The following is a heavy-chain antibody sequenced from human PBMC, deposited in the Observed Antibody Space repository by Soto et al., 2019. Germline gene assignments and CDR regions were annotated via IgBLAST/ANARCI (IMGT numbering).Heavy chain of an antibody. V-gene: IGHV1-18*01. Sequence: QVQLVQSGAEVKKPGASVKVSCKASGYTFTSYGISWVRQAPGQXXXXXGWISAYNGNTNYAQKLQGRVTMTTDTXXXXXXXXXXXXXXXXXXXXXXXXXXXXXXXPXXTGFDPWGQGTLVTVSS. CDR1: GYTFTSYG. CDR2: ISAYNGNT. CDR3: XXXXXXXXXPXXTGFDP. J-gene: IGHJ5*02.